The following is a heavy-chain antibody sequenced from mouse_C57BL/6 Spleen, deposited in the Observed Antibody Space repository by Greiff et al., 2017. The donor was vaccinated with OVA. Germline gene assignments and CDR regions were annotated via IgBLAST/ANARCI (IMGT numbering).Heavy chain of an antibody. V-gene: IGHV1-59*01. CDR2: IDPSDSYT. D-gene: IGHD1-1*01. J-gene: IGHJ3*01. Sequence: VQLQQPGAELVRPGTSVKLSCKASGYIFTSYWMHWVKQRPGQGLEWIGVIDPSDSYTNYNQKFKGKATLTVDTSSSTAYMQLSSLTSEDSAVYYCARDYYGSRSYWGQGTLVTVSA. CDR3: ARDYYGSRSY. CDR1: GYIFTSYW.